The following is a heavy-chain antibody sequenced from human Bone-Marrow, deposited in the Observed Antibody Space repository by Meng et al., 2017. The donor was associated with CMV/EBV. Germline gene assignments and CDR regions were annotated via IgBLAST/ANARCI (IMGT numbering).Heavy chain of an antibody. J-gene: IGHJ6*02. V-gene: IGHV4-61*01. CDR3: ARDTLLYYYGMDV. Sequence: SETLSLTCTVSGGSVSSGSYYWSWIRQPPGKGLEWIGYIYYSGSTNYNPSLKSRVTISVDTSKNQFSLKLSSVTAADTAVYYCARDTLLYYYGMDVWGQGHTVTGSS. CDR2: IYYSGST. CDR1: GGSVSSGSYY.